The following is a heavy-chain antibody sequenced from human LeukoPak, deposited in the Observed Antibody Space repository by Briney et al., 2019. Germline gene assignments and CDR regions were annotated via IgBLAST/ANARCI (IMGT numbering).Heavy chain of an antibody. D-gene: IGHD2-15*01. J-gene: IGHJ6*02. Sequence: GGSLRLSCTGSGFTFGDYTLNWLRQAPGEGLEWVSAISGSGGSTYYADSVKGRFTISRDNSKNTLYLQMNSLRAEDTAVYYCAKTAGYCSGGSCWAYYYYGMDVWGQGTTVTVSS. CDR2: ISGSGGST. V-gene: IGHV3-23*01. CDR3: AKTAGYCSGGSCWAYYYYGMDV. CDR1: GFTFGDYT.